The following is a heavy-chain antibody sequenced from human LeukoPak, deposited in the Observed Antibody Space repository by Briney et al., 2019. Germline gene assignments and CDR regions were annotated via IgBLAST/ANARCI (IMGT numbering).Heavy chain of an antibody. CDR3: ARGQDYGSGSYGFDY. CDR1: GGSISSGGYY. CDR2: IYYSGST. V-gene: IGHV4-31*03. Sequence: SETLSLTCTVSGGSISSGGYYWSWIRQHPGKGLEWIGYIYYSGSTYYNPSLKSRVTISVDMSKNQFSLKLSSVTAADTAVYYCARGQDYGSGSYGFDYWGQGTLVTVSS. D-gene: IGHD3-10*01. J-gene: IGHJ4*02.